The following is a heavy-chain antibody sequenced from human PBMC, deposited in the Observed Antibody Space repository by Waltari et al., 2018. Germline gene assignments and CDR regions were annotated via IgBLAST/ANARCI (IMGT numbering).Heavy chain of an antibody. Sequence: QLQLQESGPGLVKPSETLSLTCTVSGGSISSRSYYWGWIRQPPGKGLEWIGSIYYSGSTYYNPSLKSRVTISVDTSKNQFSLKLSSVTAADTAVYYCASYSSGWYFDYWGQGTLVTVSS. CDR3: ASYSSGWYFDY. J-gene: IGHJ4*02. CDR1: GGSISSRSYY. V-gene: IGHV4-39*07. CDR2: IYYSGST. D-gene: IGHD6-19*01.